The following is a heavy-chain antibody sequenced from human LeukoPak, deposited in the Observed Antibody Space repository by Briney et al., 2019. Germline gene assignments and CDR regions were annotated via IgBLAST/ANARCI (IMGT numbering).Heavy chain of an antibody. V-gene: IGHV3-49*04. CDR2: IRSKAYGGTT. CDR3: SREDFYYYYYYMDV. CDR1: GFTFNIYW. Sequence: GGSLRLSCAASGFTFNIYWMSWVRQAPGKGLEWVGFIRSKAYGGTTEYAASVKGRFTISRDDSKSIAYLRMNSLKTEDTAVYFCSREDFYYYYYYMDVWAKGTTVTISS. D-gene: IGHD3/OR15-3a*01. J-gene: IGHJ6*03.